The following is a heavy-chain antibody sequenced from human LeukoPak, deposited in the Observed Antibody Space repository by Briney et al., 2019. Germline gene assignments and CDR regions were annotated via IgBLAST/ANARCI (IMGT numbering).Heavy chain of an antibody. CDR1: GFTFNNYA. V-gene: IGHV3-23*01. CDR2: ISGGGETT. CDR3: ARDYADYDGYFFFDY. Sequence: GGSLRLSCAASGFTFNNYAMNWVRQAPGKGLEWVSSISGGGETTYYADSAKGRFTISRDNSQNTLYLQMNSLRAEDTAVYYCARDYADYDGYFFFDYWGQGTLVTVSS. D-gene: IGHD4-17*01. J-gene: IGHJ4*02.